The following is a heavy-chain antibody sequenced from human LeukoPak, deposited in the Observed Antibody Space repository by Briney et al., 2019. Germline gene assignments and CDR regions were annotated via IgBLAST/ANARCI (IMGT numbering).Heavy chain of an antibody. CDR2: IYYSGST. V-gene: IGHV4-39*01. D-gene: IGHD3-10*01. CDR1: GGSISSSSYY. CDR3: ARSAYGSGSFTVSS. J-gene: IGHJ5*02. Sequence: PSETLSLTCTVSGGSISSSSYYWGWIRQPPGKGLEWIGSIYYSGSTYYNPSLKSRVTISVDTSKNQFSLKLSSVTAADTAVYYCARSAYGSGSFTVSSWGQGTLVTVSS.